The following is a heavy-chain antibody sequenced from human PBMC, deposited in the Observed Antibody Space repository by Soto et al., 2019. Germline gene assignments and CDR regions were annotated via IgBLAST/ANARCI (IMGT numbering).Heavy chain of an antibody. CDR1: SGSISSSNW. Sequence: QVQLQESGPGLVKPSGTLSLTCAVSSGSISSSNWWRWVRQPPGKVLEWIGESYHSGSTNYNPSLKRRVPVSVDKAKDLFSLKLSSVTAADKAVYYCARDGKGERAFDIWGQGTMVTVSS. J-gene: IGHJ3*02. V-gene: IGHV4-4*02. D-gene: IGHD2-15*01. CDR3: ARDGKGERAFDI. CDR2: SYHSGST.